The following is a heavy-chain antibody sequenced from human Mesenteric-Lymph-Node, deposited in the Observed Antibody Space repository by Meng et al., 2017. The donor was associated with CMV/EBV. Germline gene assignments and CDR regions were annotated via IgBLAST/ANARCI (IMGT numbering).Heavy chain of an antibody. J-gene: IGHJ6*02. D-gene: IGHD3-16*01. CDR3: ARISKYSFGVYGMDV. CDR2: ISSRSSDV. V-gene: IGHV3-21*01. CDR1: GFSFSIYT. Sequence: LSLTCAASGFSFSIYTMKWVRQAPGKGLEWVSSISSRSSDVYYADSVEGRFTVSRDNAKNSLYLEMNSLRAEDTAVYYCARISKYSFGVYGMDVWGQGTTVTVSS.